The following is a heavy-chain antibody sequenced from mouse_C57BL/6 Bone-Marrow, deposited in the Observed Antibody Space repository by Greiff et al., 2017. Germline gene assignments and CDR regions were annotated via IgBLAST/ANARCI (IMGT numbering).Heavy chain of an antibody. CDR2: VNPGSGGT. Sequence: QVQLQQSGAELVRPGTSVKVSCKASGYAFTNYLIEWVKQRPGQGLEWIGVVNPGSGGTNYNEKFKGKATLTEDKSSSTAYMQLSSLTSEDSAVYFCARSELLAWFSYWGQGTLVTVSA. D-gene: IGHD2-12*01. CDR1: GYAFTNYL. V-gene: IGHV1-54*01. J-gene: IGHJ3*01. CDR3: ARSELLAWFSY.